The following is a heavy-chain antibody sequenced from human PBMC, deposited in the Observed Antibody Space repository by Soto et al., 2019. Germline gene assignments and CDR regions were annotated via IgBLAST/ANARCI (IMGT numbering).Heavy chain of an antibody. CDR2: ISASGYSA. V-gene: IGHV3-23*01. J-gene: IGHJ4*02. CDR3: AKGDLLWDPFDL. CDR1: GLPFSNYA. Sequence: EAQLLESGGGLVQPGGSLRLSCAASGLPFSNYAMTWVRQAPGKGLEWVSIISASGYSAYYGGAVKGRFTTSRDNSRSTLYLQMNGLRAEDTAVYYCAKGDLLWDPFDLWAQGTLVTFSS. D-gene: IGHD3-16*01.